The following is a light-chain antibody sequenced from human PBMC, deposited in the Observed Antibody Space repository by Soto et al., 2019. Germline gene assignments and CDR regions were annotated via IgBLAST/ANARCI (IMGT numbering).Light chain of an antibody. Sequence: VIRQSPATLCLSPEDKATLSCMASESVGSTYVAWYQQKPGQAPRLLIYAASTRATGISDRFSGSGSGTDFTLVISRLDPDDFAVYYCQHNGRSFGQRTRLEI. V-gene: IGKV3-20*01. CDR3: QHNGRS. J-gene: IGKJ5*01. CDR1: ESVGSTY. CDR2: AAS.